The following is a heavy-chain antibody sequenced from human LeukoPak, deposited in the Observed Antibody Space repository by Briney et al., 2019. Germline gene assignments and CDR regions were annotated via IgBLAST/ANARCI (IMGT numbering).Heavy chain of an antibody. D-gene: IGHD1-14*01. V-gene: IGHV4-59*08. CDR2: MYYSGDT. CDR1: GGSITTYY. Sequence: SETLSLTCTVSGGSITTYYWSWIRQPPGKGLEWIGYMYYSGDTNNNPSLNSRVTISLDTSENHFSLKLRSVTAADTAVYYCARHLTGWRSFDIWGQGTMVTVSS. J-gene: IGHJ3*02. CDR3: ARHLTGWRSFDI.